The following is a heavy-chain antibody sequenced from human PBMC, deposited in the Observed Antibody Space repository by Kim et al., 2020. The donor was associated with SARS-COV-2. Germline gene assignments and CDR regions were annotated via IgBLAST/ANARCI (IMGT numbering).Heavy chain of an antibody. CDR2: INWNGGST. CDR3: ARGVSSGYRDAFDI. V-gene: IGHV3-20*04. D-gene: IGHD3-22*01. J-gene: IGHJ3*02. CDR1: GFTFDDYG. Sequence: GGSLRLSCAASGFTFDDYGMSWVRQAPGKGLEWVSSINWNGGSTGYADSVKGRFTISRDNVKNSLHLQMNSLRAEDTAVYYCARGVSSGYRDAFDIWGQGTMVTVSS.